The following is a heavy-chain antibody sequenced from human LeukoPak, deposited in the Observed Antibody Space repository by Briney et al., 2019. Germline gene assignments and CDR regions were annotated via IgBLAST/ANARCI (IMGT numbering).Heavy chain of an antibody. CDR2: IYPGDSDT. D-gene: IGHD2-15*01. V-gene: IGHV5-51*01. CDR1: GYSFTSYW. Sequence: GESLKISCKGSGYSFTSYWIGWVRQMPGKGLEWMGIIYPGDSDTRYSPSFQGQVTISADKSISTAYLQWSSLKASDTAMYYCARHDGGYCSGGSCYNFDYWGQGTLVTVSS. CDR3: ARHDGGYCSGGSCYNFDY. J-gene: IGHJ4*02.